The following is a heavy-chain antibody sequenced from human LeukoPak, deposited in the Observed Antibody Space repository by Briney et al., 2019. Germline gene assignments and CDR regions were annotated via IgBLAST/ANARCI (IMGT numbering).Heavy chain of an antibody. Sequence: ASVKVSCKASGYTFTSYGISWVRRAPGQGLEWMGWISAYNGNTNYAQKLQGRVTMTTDTSTSTAYMELRSLRSDDTAVYYCARDVRYCSGGSCYPTPFDYWGQGTLVTVSS. CDR2: ISAYNGNT. D-gene: IGHD2-15*01. CDR3: ARDVRYCSGGSCYPTPFDY. J-gene: IGHJ4*02. CDR1: GYTFTSYG. V-gene: IGHV1-18*01.